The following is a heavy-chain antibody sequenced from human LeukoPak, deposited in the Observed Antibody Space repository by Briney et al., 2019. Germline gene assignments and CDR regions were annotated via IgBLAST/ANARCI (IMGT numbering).Heavy chain of an antibody. Sequence: GESLKISCEGSGYSFTSYWIGWVRQMPGKGLEWMGIIYPGDSDTRYSPSFQGQVTISADKSISTAYLQWSSLKASDTAMYYCARDYGDYYYGMDVWGQGTTVTVSS. D-gene: IGHD4-17*01. CDR1: GYSFTSYW. CDR2: IYPGDSDT. CDR3: ARDYGDYYYGMDV. J-gene: IGHJ6*02. V-gene: IGHV5-51*01.